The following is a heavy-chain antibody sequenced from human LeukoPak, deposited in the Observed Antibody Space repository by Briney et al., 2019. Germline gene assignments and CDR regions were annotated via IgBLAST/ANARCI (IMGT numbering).Heavy chain of an antibody. CDR1: GFTFSSYS. Sequence: GGSLRLSCAASGFTFSSYSMNWVRQAPGKGLEWVSYIGSSGSTIYYADSVKGRFTISRDNAKNSLYLQMNSLRAEDTAVYYCARSYRLGYCSGGSCYSGYYFDYWGQGTLVTVSS. CDR3: ARSYRLGYCSGGSCYSGYYFDY. CDR2: IGSSGSTI. V-gene: IGHV3-48*04. J-gene: IGHJ4*02. D-gene: IGHD2-15*01.